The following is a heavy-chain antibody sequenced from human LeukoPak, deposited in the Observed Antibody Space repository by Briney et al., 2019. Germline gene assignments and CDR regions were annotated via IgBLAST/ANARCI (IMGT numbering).Heavy chain of an antibody. J-gene: IGHJ6*02. CDR3: ARGLVVVYYYYYYGMDV. CDR1: GGPFSGYY. Sequence: PSETLSLTCAVYGGPFSGYYWSWIRQPPGKGLEWIGEINHSGSTNYNPSLKSRVTISVDTSKNQFSLKLSSVTAADTAVYYCARGLVVVYYYYYYGMDVWGQGTTVTVSS. V-gene: IGHV4-34*01. CDR2: INHSGST. D-gene: IGHD2-15*01.